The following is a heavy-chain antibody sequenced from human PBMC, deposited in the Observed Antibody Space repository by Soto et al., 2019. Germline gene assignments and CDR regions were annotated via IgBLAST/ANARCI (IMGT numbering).Heavy chain of an antibody. CDR2: ISSSSSYI. V-gene: IGHV3-21*01. CDR3: ARDEGHSRHYYYYYGMDV. Sequence: GGSLRLSCAASGFTFSSYSMNWVRQAPGKGLEWVSSISSSSSYIYYADSVKGRFTISRDNAKNSLYLQMNSLRAEDTAVYYCARDEGHSRHYYYYYGMDVWGQGTTVTVSS. D-gene: IGHD6-13*01. J-gene: IGHJ6*02. CDR1: GFTFSSYS.